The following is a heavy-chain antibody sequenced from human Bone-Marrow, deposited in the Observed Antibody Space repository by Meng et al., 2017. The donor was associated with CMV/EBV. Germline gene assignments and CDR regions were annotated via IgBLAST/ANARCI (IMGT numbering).Heavy chain of an antibody. Sequence: SETLSLTRAVYGGSFSGYYWSWIRHPPGKGLEWIGEINHSGSTNYNPSLKSRLTISVDTSKNQFSLKLSSVTAADTAVYYCARGQRYHPYYYYGMDVWGQGTTVTVSS. CDR3: ARGQRYHPYYYYGMDV. V-gene: IGHV4-34*01. CDR1: GGSFSGYY. D-gene: IGHD2-2*01. CDR2: INHSGST. J-gene: IGHJ6*02.